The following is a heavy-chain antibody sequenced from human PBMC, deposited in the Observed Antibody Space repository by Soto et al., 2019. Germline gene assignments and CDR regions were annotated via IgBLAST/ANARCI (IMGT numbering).Heavy chain of an antibody. Sequence: ASVNVSCKASGYTFTSYGISWVRQAPGQGLEWMGWISAYNGNTNYAQKLQGRVTMTTDTSTSTAYMELRSLRSDDTAVYYCARDCSGGICYSSFVDFDYWGQGTLVTVSS. CDR1: GYTFTSYG. CDR2: ISAYNGNT. J-gene: IGHJ4*02. CDR3: ARDCSGGICYSSFVDFDY. D-gene: IGHD2-15*01. V-gene: IGHV1-18*01.